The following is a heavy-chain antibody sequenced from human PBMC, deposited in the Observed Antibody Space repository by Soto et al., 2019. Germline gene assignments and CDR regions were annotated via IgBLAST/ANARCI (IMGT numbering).Heavy chain of an antibody. D-gene: IGHD6-25*01. Sequence: PSGTLSLTCTFSGSSIIGYYWTWIRQSPERGLEWIGYIHYSGSATYNRPFTSRLTKSVDRTKSQFSRKLASVTAAYTAAYYCARGVGGCCLNWFDLWGQGTLVTVSS. CDR3: ARGVGGCCLNWFDL. CDR1: GSSIIGYY. V-gene: IGHV4-59*12. CDR2: IHYSGSA. J-gene: IGHJ5*01.